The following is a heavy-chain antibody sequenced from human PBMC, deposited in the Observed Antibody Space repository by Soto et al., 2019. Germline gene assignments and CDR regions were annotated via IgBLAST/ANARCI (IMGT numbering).Heavy chain of an antibody. Sequence: PSETLSLTCAVSGYSISSGYYWGWIRQPPGKGLEWIGSIYHSGSTYYNPSLKSRVTISVDTSKNQFSLKLSSVTAADTAVYYCARDKGRSSGGDYWGQGTLVTVSS. V-gene: IGHV4-38-2*02. J-gene: IGHJ4*02. D-gene: IGHD6-6*01. CDR2: IYHSGST. CDR3: ARDKGRSSGGDY. CDR1: GYSISSGYY.